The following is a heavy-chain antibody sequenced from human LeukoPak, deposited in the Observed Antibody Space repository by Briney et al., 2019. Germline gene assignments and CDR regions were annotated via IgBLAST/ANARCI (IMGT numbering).Heavy chain of an antibody. CDR3: ARSSDEYYFDY. CDR1: GFTLSSYA. Sequence: GGSRRLSCAASGFTLSSYAMHWVRQAPGKGLEWVAVISYDGSNKYYADSVKGRFTISRDNSKNTLYLQMNSLRAEDTAVYYCARSSDEYYFDYWGQGTLVTVSS. CDR2: ISYDGSNK. J-gene: IGHJ4*02. D-gene: IGHD3-22*01. V-gene: IGHV3-30*04.